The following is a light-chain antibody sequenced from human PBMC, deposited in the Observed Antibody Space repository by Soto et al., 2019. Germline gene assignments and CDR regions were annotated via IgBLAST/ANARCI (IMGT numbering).Light chain of an antibody. CDR2: GAS. Sequence: EKVMTQSPATLSVSPGESATLSCRASQSVDSHLAWYQQKPGQAPRFLIYGASSRASGVPARFAGSGSGTEFTLTITSLQSEDFAVYYCQHYNYWPHTFGQGTKLEIK. V-gene: IGKV3-15*01. CDR1: QSVDSH. J-gene: IGKJ2*01. CDR3: QHYNYWPHT.